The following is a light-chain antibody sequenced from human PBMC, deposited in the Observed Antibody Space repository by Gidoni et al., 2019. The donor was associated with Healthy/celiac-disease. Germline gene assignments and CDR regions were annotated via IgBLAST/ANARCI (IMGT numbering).Light chain of an antibody. CDR2: DAS. CDR1: QSVSSS. CDR3: QQRSNWLPKT. Sequence: EIVLTQSPATLSLSQGERATLSCRSSQSVSSSLAWYQQQPGQAPRLLIYDASNSATGIPARFSGSGSGTDFTLTISILEPEDFAVYYCQQRSNWLPKTFGGGTKVEIK. V-gene: IGKV3-11*01. J-gene: IGKJ4*01.